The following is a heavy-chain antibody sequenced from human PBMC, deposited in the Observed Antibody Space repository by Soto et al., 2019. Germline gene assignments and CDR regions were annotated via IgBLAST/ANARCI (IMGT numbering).Heavy chain of an antibody. Sequence: SETLSLTCTVSGGSISRGGYYWSWIRQHPGKGLEWIGHIYYSGSIYQNPSLKSRVTISVDTSKNQFSLKLSSVTAADTAVYYCARELPFYYDSHGMDVWGQGTTVTVSS. J-gene: IGHJ6*02. D-gene: IGHD3-22*01. V-gene: IGHV4-31*03. CDR3: ARELPFYYDSHGMDV. CDR1: GGSISRGGYY. CDR2: IYYSGSI.